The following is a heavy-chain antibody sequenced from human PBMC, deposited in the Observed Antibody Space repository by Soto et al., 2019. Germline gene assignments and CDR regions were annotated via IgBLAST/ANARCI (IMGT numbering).Heavy chain of an antibody. CDR2: ISYDGRNK. J-gene: IGHJ3*02. CDR1: GFMFNNYG. Sequence: QVQLVESGGGVVQPGRSLRLSCAASGFMFNNYGMHWVRQAPGKGLEWVAVISYDGRNKYYADSLKGRFTISRDNSKNTLYLQMNSLRAEDTAVFFCAKPLGYCTTSSCYRNEAFDIWGQGTMVTVS. D-gene: IGHD2-2*01. V-gene: IGHV3-30*18. CDR3: AKPLGYCTTSSCYRNEAFDI.